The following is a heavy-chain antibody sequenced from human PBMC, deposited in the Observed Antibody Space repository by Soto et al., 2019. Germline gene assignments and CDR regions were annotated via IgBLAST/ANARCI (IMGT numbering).Heavy chain of an antibody. CDR3: AQRRCGYSGSHFDY. CDR2: IYWDDDK. D-gene: IGHD5-12*01. CDR1: GFSLSTSGVG. Sequence: SGPTLVNPTQTLTLTCTFSGFSLSTSGVGVGWIRQPPGKALEWLALIYWDDDKRYSPSLKSRLTITKDTSKNQVVLTMTNMDPVDTATYYCAQRRCGYSGSHFDYWGQGTLVTVSS. J-gene: IGHJ4*02. V-gene: IGHV2-5*02.